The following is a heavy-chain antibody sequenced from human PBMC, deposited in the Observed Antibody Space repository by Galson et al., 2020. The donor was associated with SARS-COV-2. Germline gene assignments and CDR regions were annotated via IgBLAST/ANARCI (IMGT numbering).Heavy chain of an antibody. J-gene: IGHJ6*02. V-gene: IGHV4-38-2*02. Sequence: SETLSLTCSVSGSSISRDYYWGWIRRPPGRDLEWIGLIYYNGRTNYSPSLNNRITISLDRPKNQFSLKVNSVTAADTAVYYCARLVPSRLTTYGMDVWGPGTTVTVSS. CDR2: IYYNGRT. D-gene: IGHD3-16*01. CDR3: ARLVPSRLTTYGMDV. CDR1: GSSISRDYY.